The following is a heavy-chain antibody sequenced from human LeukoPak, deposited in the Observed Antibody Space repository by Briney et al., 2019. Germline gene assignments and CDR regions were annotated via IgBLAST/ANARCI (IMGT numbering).Heavy chain of an antibody. CDR2: IYYSGST. Sequence: SETLSLTCTVSGGSISSSSYYWGWIRQPPGKGLEWIGSIYYSGSTYYNPSLKSRVTISVDTSKNQFSLKLSSVTAADTAMYYCAKYDYGDYGARFYYAMDVWGQGTTVTVSS. D-gene: IGHD4-17*01. V-gene: IGHV4-39*07. CDR1: GGSISSSSYY. J-gene: IGHJ6*02. CDR3: AKYDYGDYGARFYYAMDV.